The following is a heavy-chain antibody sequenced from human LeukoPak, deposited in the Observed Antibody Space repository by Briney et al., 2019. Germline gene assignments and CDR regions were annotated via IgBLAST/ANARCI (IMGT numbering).Heavy chain of an antibody. V-gene: IGHV4-39*07. CDR2: IYYSGST. CDR3: ARLIAAAGTGEDWFDP. D-gene: IGHD6-13*01. J-gene: IGHJ5*02. Sequence: SETLSLTCTVSGGSISSSSYYWGWIRQPPGKGLEWIGSIYYSGSTYYNPSLKSRVTISVDTSKNQFSLKLSSVTAADTAVYYCARLIAAAGTGEDWFDPWGQGTLVTVSS. CDR1: GGSISSSSYY.